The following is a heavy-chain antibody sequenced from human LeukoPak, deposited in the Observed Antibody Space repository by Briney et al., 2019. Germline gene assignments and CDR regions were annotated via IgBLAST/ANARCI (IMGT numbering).Heavy chain of an antibody. D-gene: IGHD3-16*01. CDR1: GGSFSGYY. Sequence: PSETLSLTCAVYGGSFSGYYWSWIRQPPGKGLEWIGEINHSGSTNYNPSLKSRVTISVDTSKNQFSLKLSSVTAADTAVYHCARHGPPRAGWGRKYYYMDVWDKGTTVTISS. V-gene: IGHV4-34*01. CDR2: INHSGST. CDR3: ARHGPPRAGWGRKYYYMDV. J-gene: IGHJ6*03.